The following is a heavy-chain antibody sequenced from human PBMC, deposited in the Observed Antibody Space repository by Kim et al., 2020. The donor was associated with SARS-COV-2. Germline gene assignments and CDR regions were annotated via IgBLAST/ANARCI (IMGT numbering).Heavy chain of an antibody. J-gene: IGHJ5*02. CDR3: ARHSPRTLLGFDNWFDP. CDR2: IHYSGRT. V-gene: IGHV4-39*01. CDR1: GDSFSSSTAY. D-gene: IGHD2-21*01. Sequence: SETLSLTCAVSGDSFSSSTAYWGWIRQPPGKGLEWIATIHYSGRTYYNPSLKSRVTISVDTSKNHFSLQLSSVTAADTSVYYCARHSPRTLLGFDNWFDPWGQGTLVIVSS.